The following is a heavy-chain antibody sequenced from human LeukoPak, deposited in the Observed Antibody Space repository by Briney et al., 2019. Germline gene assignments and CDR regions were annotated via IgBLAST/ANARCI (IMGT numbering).Heavy chain of an antibody. CDR3: ARVRGLGSDY. Sequence: PSETLSLTCAVYGGSFSGYYWSWIRPPPGKGLEWIGEINHSGSTNYKPSLKSRVTISIDTSNNQFSLKLSSVTAADTAVYYCARVRGLGSDYWGQGTLVTVSS. J-gene: IGHJ4*02. D-gene: IGHD3-10*01. CDR2: INHSGST. CDR1: GGSFSGYY. V-gene: IGHV4-34*01.